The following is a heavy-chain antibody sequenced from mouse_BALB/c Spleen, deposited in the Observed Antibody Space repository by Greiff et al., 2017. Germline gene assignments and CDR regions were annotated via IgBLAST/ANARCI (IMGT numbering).Heavy chain of an antibody. CDR2: INTGSGGT. CDR1: GYAFTNYL. J-gene: IGHJ2*01. Sequence: VQLQQSGAELVRPGTSVKVSCKASGYAFTNYLIEWVKQRPGQGLEWIGVINTGSGGTNSNEKFKGKATLTADKSSSIAYMQLSSLTSDDSAVYFCSRYGYDGDFDYWGQGTTLTVSS. CDR3: SRYGYDGDFDY. V-gene: IGHV1-54*01. D-gene: IGHD2-2*01.